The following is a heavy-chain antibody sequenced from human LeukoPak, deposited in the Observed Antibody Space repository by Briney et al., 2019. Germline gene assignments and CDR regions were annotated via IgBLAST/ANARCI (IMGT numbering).Heavy chain of an antibody. D-gene: IGHD2-8*01. Sequence: GGSLRLSCAASGFTFSSYWMSWVCQAPGKGLEWVANIKQDGSEKYYVDSVKGRFTISRDNSKNTLYLQMNSLRAEDTAVYYCARGYCTNGVCYDYWGQGTLVTVSS. CDR1: GFTFSSYW. V-gene: IGHV3-7*03. J-gene: IGHJ4*02. CDR2: IKQDGSEK. CDR3: ARGYCTNGVCYDY.